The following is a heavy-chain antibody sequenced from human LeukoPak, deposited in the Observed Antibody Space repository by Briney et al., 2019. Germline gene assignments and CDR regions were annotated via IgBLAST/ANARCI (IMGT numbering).Heavy chain of an antibody. D-gene: IGHD3-10*01. CDR3: ARVYYYGSGSYSAQSDY. V-gene: IGHV1-18*01. CDR1: GYTFTSYG. CDR2: IGAYNGNT. J-gene: IGHJ4*02. Sequence: ASVKVSCKASGYTFTSYGISWVRQALGQGLEWMGWIGAYNGNTNYAQKLQGRVTMTTDTSTSTAYMELRSLRSDDTAVYYCARVYYYGSGSYSAQSDYWGQGTLVTVSS.